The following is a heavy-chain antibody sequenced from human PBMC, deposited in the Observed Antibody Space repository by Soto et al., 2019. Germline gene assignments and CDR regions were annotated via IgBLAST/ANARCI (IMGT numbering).Heavy chain of an antibody. CDR1: GFTFSSYA. Sequence: PGGSLRLSCAASGFTFSSYAMSWVRQAPGKGLEWVSAISGSGGSTYYADSVKGRFTISRDNSKNTLYLQMNSLRAEDTAVYYCAINGYYDILTGYSPFDYWGQGTLVTVSS. CDR3: AINGYYDILTGYSPFDY. CDR2: ISGSGGST. V-gene: IGHV3-23*01. D-gene: IGHD3-9*01. J-gene: IGHJ4*02.